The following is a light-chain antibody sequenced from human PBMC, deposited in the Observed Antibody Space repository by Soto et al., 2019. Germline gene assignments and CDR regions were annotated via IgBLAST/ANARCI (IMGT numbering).Light chain of an antibody. CDR3: QQFNSYSVLT. J-gene: IGKJ4*01. V-gene: IGKV1-5*03. CDR1: QSISSW. CDR2: KAS. Sequence: DIQMTQSPSTLSASVGDRVTITCRASQSISSWLAWYQQKPGKAPKLLIYKASTLESGVPSRFSGSGSGTDFTLTISSLQPDDFATYYCQQFNSYSVLTFGGGTKVEIK.